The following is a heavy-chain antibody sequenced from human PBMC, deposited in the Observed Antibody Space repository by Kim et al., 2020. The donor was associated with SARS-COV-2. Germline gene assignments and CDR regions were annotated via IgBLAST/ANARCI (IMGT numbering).Heavy chain of an antibody. D-gene: IGHD3-10*01. CDR3: AKDGGSGSYYGNYGMDV. Sequence: GGSLRLSCAASGFTFSSYAMSWVRQAPGKGPEWVSGISSGGGSTYYADSVKGRFTISRDNSKNTLNLQMSSLRAEDTALYYCAKDGGSGSYYGNYGMDVWGQGATVTVSS. V-gene: IGHV3-23*01. J-gene: IGHJ6*02. CDR2: ISSGGGST. CDR1: GFTFSSYA.